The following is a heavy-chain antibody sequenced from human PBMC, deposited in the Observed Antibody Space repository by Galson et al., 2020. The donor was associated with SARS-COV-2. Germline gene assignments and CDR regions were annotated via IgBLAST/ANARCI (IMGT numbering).Heavy chain of an antibody. CDR3: ARGGVYDGGECPPDC. V-gene: IGHV4-30-4*07. CDR2: IYYTATT. J-gene: IGHJ4*02. Sequence: TLSLTCAASGGSISSGGFSWSCTRQPPGKGLEWTGHIYYTATTHYNPSLQTRVTISPDTSRIQFSLKLSSVTAADTAVYYCARGGVYDGGECPPDCWGEGSLVAVSS. CDR1: GGSISSGGFS. D-gene: IGHD2-21*01.